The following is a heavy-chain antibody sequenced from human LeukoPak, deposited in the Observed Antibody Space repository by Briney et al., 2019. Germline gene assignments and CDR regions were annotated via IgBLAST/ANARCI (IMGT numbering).Heavy chain of an antibody. Sequence: GGSLRLSCAAAGFTFRSYGKNWVRQAPGKGLEWVAVISYDGSTTYYADSVKGRFTISRDNSKNTLYLQMNSLRAEDTALYHCERDRYKMSHDYWGQGTLVTVSS. CDR2: ISYDGSTT. J-gene: IGHJ4*02. D-gene: IGHD1-14*01. CDR3: ERDRYKMSHDY. V-gene: IGHV3-30*19. CDR1: GFTFRSYG.